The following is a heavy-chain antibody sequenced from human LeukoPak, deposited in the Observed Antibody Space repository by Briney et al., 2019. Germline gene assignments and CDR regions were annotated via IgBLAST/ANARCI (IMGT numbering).Heavy chain of an antibody. V-gene: IGHV4-4*02. J-gene: IGHJ4*02. CDR1: GGSISSSNW. CDR3: ARGWNYYGSGSLPMKYFDY. CDR2: IYHSGST. D-gene: IGHD3-10*01. Sequence: SETLSLTCAVSGGSISSSNWWNWVRQPPGKGLEWIGEIYHSGSTNYNPSLKSRVSISVDKSKNQFSLKLSSVTAADTAVYYCARGWNYYGSGSLPMKYFDYWGQGTLVTVSS.